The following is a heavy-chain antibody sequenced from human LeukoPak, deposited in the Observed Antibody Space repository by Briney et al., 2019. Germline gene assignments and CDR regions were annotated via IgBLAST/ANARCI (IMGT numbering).Heavy chain of an antibody. CDR1: GFTFSSYA. CDR2: ISPSSTYI. J-gene: IGHJ5*02. D-gene: IGHD3-10*01. Sequence: KPGGSLRLSCAASGFTFSSYAMSWVRQAPGKGLEWVSSISPSSTYIYYADSVKGRFTISRDNAKNSLYLQMNSLRAEDTAVYYCARDLERITMVRGVIANWFDPWGQGILVTVSS. CDR3: ARDLERITMVRGVIANWFDP. V-gene: IGHV3-21*01.